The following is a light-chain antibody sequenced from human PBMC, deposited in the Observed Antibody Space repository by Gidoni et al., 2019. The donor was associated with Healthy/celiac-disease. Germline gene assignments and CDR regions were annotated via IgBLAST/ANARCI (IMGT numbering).Light chain of an antibody. J-gene: IGKJ1*01. V-gene: IGKV1-39*01. CDR3: QQSYSTPRX. Sequence: DIQMTQSPSSLSASVGDRVTITCRASQSISSYLNWYQQKPGKAPKLLIYAASSLQSGVASRFSGSGSGTDFTLTISSLQPEDFATYYCQQSYSTPRXFXQGTXVEIK. CDR1: QSISSY. CDR2: AAS.